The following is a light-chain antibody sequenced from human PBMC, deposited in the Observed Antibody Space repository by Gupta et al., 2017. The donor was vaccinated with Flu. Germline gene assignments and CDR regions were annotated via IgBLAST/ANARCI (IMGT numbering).Light chain of an antibody. CDR1: SGINVGTSK. V-gene: IGLV5-45*01. CDR2: YKSDSDK. Sequence: QAVLTQPASLSASPGASASLTCTLRSGINVGTSKLYWYQQKPGSPPQYLLTYKSDSDKQQGSGVPSRFSGSKDASANAGILLISGLQSEDEADYYCVIWHSSAWVFGGGTKLTVL. J-gene: IGLJ2*01. CDR3: VIWHSSAWV.